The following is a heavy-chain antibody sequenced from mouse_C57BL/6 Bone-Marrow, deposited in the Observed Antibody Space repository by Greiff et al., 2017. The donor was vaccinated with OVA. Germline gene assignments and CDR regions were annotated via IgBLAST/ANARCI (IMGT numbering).Heavy chain of an antibody. J-gene: IGHJ3*01. CDR2: INPSNGGT. Sequence: VKLLESGTELVKPGASVKLSCKASGYTFTSYWMHWVKQRPGQGLEWIGNINPSNGGTTYNEKFKSKATLTVDKSSSTAYMQLSSLTSEDSAVYYCARGTGGGCFAYWGQGTLVTVSA. CDR1: GYTFTSYW. V-gene: IGHV1-53*01. D-gene: IGHD3-3*01. CDR3: ARGTGGGCFAY.